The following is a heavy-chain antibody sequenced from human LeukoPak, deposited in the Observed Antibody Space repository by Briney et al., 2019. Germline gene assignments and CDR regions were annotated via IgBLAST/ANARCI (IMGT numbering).Heavy chain of an antibody. CDR3: AKQTGAVFYYYYGMDV. CDR2: ISWNSGSI. CDR1: GFTFDDYA. Sequence: GGSLRISCAASGFTFDDYAMHWVRQAPGKGLEWVSGISWNSGSIGYADSVKGRFTISRDNAKNSLYLQMNSLRAEDTALYYCAKQTGAVFYYYYGMDVWGQGTTVTVSS. D-gene: IGHD7-27*01. V-gene: IGHV3-9*01. J-gene: IGHJ6*02.